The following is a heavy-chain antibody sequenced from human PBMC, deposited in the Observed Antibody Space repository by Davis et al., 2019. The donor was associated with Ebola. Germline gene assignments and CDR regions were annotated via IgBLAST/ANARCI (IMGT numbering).Heavy chain of an antibody. V-gene: IGHV1-18*01. Sequence: ASLQVSCNASGYTFTSYGISWVRQAPGQGLEWMGWISAYNGNTNYAQKLQGRVTMTTDTSTSTAYMELRSLRSDDTAVYYCAREVEEYYFDYWGQGTLVTVSS. J-gene: IGHJ4*02. CDR1: GYTFTSYG. CDR3: AREVEEYYFDY. D-gene: IGHD1-1*01. CDR2: ISAYNGNT.